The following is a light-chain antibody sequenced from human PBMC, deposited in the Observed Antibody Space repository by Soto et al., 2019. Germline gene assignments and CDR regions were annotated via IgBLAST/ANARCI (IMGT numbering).Light chain of an antibody. V-gene: IGKV1-27*01. CDR2: GAS. J-gene: IGKJ1*01. CDR1: QGISNY. CDR3: QEYNSAPTWT. Sequence: DIQMTQSPSSLSASVRDRVTVTCRASQGISNYSAWYQHKPGKVPKVLIYGASTLQSGVPSRFSGSGAGTDFTLTISSLQPEDVATYYCQEYNSAPTWTIGQGTKVEIK.